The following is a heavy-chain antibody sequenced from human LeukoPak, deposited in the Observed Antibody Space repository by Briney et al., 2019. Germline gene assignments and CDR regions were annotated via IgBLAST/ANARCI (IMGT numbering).Heavy chain of an antibody. CDR1: GGTFSSYA. Sequence: GASVKVSCKASGGTFSSYAISWVRQAPGQGLEWMGGIIPIFGTANYAQKFQGRVTITADESTSTAYMELSSLRSEDTAVYYCARGKYCSSTSCRRMNAFDIWGQGTTVTVSS. J-gene: IGHJ3*02. D-gene: IGHD2-2*01. CDR3: ARGKYCSSTSCRRMNAFDI. CDR2: IIPIFGTA. V-gene: IGHV1-69*13.